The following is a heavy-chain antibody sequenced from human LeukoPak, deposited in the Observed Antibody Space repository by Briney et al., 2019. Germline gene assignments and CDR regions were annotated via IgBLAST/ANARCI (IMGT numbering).Heavy chain of an antibody. J-gene: IGHJ1*01. CDR1: GYTFTSYG. CDR2: ISAYNGNT. V-gene: IGHV1-18*01. CDR3: ARDYYGSGSYYTPEAEYFQH. Sequence: ASVKVSRKASGYTFTSYGISWVRQAPGQGLEWMGWISAYNGNTNYAQKLQGRVTMTTDTSTSTAYMELRSLRSDDTAVYYCARDYYGSGSYYTPEAEYFQHWGQGTLVTVSS. D-gene: IGHD3-10*01.